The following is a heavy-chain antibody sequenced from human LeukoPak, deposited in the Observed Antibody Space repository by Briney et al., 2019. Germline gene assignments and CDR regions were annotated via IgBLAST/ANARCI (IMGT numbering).Heavy chain of an antibody. CDR2: IKEDGSEK. CDR3: ARENIAAAGPNPNFDY. CDR1: GFTFSSNW. Sequence: GGSLRLSCAASGFTFSSNWMSWVCQAPGKGLEWVANIKEDGSEKYYVDSVKGRFTISRDNAKNTLYLQMNSLRAEDTAVYYCARENIAAAGPNPNFDYWGQGTLVTVSS. J-gene: IGHJ4*02. D-gene: IGHD6-13*01. V-gene: IGHV3-7*01.